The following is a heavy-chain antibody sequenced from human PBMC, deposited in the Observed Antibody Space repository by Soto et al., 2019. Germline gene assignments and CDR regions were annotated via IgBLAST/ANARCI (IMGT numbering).Heavy chain of an antibody. Sequence: GASVKLSWTACGYTFSSYFISWVRQAPGQGREWMGWISAYNGNTNYAQNLQGRVTMTTDTSTSTAYMELRSLRSDDTAVYYCARDLPPVDYWGQGTLVTVSS. CDR1: GYTFSSYF. J-gene: IGHJ4*02. V-gene: IGHV1-18*01. CDR2: ISAYNGNT. CDR3: ARDLPPVDY.